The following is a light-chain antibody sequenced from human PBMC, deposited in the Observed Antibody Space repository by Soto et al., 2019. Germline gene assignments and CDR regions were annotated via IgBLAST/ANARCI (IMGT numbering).Light chain of an antibody. CDR3: QQGYSTLWT. CDR1: QSISRY. CDR2: HAS. J-gene: IGKJ1*01. Sequence: AAVGDRVTITCRTSQSISRYLNWYQQKPGRAPTLLIYHASTLQSGVPSRFSGSGSETDFTLTISSLQPEDFATYYCQQGYSTLWTFGQGTKVDIK. V-gene: IGKV1-39*01.